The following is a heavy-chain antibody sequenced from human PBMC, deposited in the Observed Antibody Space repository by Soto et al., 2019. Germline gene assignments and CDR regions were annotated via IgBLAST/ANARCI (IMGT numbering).Heavy chain of an antibody. V-gene: IGHV3-21*01. CDR2: ISGSGGYT. J-gene: IGHJ3*02. Sequence: GGSLRLSCAASGFTFSSYSMNWVRQAPGKGLEWVSSISGSGGYTYYADSVKGRFTISRDKAKNPRYLQMNSLRAEDTAVYYCARLGPLVDAFDIWGQGTMVTVSS. D-gene: IGHD3-16*01. CDR1: GFTFSSYS. CDR3: ARLGPLVDAFDI.